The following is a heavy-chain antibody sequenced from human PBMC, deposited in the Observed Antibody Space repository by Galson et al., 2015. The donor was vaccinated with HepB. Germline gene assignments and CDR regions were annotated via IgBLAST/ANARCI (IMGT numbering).Heavy chain of an antibody. CDR2: ISYDGSNK. D-gene: IGHD3-22*01. CDR3: AKLPGGYYDSSGYYSFDY. CDR1: GFTFSSYG. V-gene: IGHV3-30*18. Sequence: LRLSCAASGFTFSSYGMHWVRQAPGKGLEWVAVISYDGSNKYYADSVKGRFTISRDNSKNTLYLQMNSLRAEDTAVYYCAKLPGGYYDSSGYYSFDYWGQGTLVTVSS. J-gene: IGHJ4*02.